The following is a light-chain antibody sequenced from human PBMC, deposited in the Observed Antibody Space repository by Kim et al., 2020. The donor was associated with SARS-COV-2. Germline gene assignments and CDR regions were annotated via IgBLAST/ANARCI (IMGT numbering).Light chain of an antibody. CDR3: QQYGTSPRT. Sequence: SPGEGATLSCRASQSVSSNYLAWYQQKSGQAPRLLIYGTSTRATGIPDRFSGSGSGTDFTLTISRLEPEDFAVYYCQQYGTSPRTFGGGTKVEIK. CDR2: GTS. V-gene: IGKV3-20*01. CDR1: QSVSSNY. J-gene: IGKJ4*01.